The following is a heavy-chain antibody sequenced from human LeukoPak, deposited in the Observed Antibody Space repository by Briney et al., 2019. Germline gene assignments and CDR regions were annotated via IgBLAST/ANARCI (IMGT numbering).Heavy chain of an antibody. CDR2: INHSGST. CDR3: ARDQGNDYGDYWDYYYYYYYMDV. CDR1: GGSFSGYY. J-gene: IGHJ6*03. Sequence: KSSETLSLTCAVYGGSFSGYYWSWIRQPPGKGLEWIGEINHSGSTNYNPSLKSRVTISVDTSKNQFSLKLSSVTAADTAVYYCARDQGNDYGDYWDYYYYYYYMDVWGKGTTVTVSS. D-gene: IGHD4-17*01. V-gene: IGHV4-34*01.